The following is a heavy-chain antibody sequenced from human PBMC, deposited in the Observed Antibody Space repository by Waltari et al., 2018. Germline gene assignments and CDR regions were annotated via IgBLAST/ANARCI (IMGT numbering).Heavy chain of an antibody. CDR3: ADRGLDYSNPNYYGMDV. J-gene: IGHJ6*02. D-gene: IGHD4-4*01. CDR1: GGTFSSYA. V-gene: IGHV1-69*01. Sequence: QVQLVQSGAEVKKPGSSVKVSCKASGGTFSSYAISWVRQAPGQGLEWMGGIIPIFGTANYAQKFQGRVTITADESTSTAYMELSSLRSEDTAVYYCADRGLDYSNPNYYGMDVWGQGTTVTVSS. CDR2: IIPIFGTA.